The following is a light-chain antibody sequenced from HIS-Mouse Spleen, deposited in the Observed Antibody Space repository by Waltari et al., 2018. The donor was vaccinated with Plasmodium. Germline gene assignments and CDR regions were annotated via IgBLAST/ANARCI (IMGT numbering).Light chain of an antibody. J-gene: IGKJ1*01. Sequence: DIQMPQSPSSLSASVGDRVTITCRASQSISSYLNWYQQKPGKAPKLLIYAASSLQSGVPSRFSGSGSGTDIPLTISSLQPEDFATYYCQQSYSTWTFGQGTKVEIK. CDR2: AAS. V-gene: IGKV1-39*01. CDR1: QSISSY. CDR3: QQSYSTWT.